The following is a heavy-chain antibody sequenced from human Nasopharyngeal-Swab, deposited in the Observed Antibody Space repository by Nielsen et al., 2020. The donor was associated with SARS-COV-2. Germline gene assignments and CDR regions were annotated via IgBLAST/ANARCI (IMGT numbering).Heavy chain of an antibody. V-gene: IGHV3-30*03. CDR3: ARDPDSGGYYEDAFDI. Sequence: GESLKISCAASGFTFSSYGMHWVRQAPGKGLEWVAVISYDGSNKYYADSVKGRFTISRDNSKNTLYLQMNSLRAEDTAVYYCARDPDSGGYYEDAFDIWGQGTMVTVSS. CDR1: GFTFSSYG. J-gene: IGHJ3*02. CDR2: ISYDGSNK. D-gene: IGHD3-22*01.